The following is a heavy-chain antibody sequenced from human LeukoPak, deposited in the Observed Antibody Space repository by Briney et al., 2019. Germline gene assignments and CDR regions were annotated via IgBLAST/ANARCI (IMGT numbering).Heavy chain of an antibody. CDR1: GYTFTSYY. Sequence: ASVKVSCKASGYTFTSYYMHWVRQAPGQGLEWMGLINPTGGSTGYAQKFQGRVTMTRDMSTSTDYMELSRLRSDDTAVYYCARGVVRGVIIPPFGYWGQGTLVTVSS. J-gene: IGHJ4*02. D-gene: IGHD3-10*01. CDR3: ARGVVRGVIIPPFGY. CDR2: INPTGGST. V-gene: IGHV1-46*01.